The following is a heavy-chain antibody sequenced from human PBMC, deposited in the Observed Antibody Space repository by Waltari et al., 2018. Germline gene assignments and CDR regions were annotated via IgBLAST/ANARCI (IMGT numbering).Heavy chain of an antibody. CDR2: IYYSGST. V-gene: IGHV4-59*08. J-gene: IGHJ5*02. CDR1: GGSISSYY. CDR3: ARHARLTIFGVVPGGDWFDP. Sequence: QVQLQESGPGLVKPSETLSLTCTVSGGSISSYYWSWIRQPPGQGLEWIGYIYYSGSTNYNPSLKSRVTISVDTSKNQFSLKLSSVTAADTAVYYCARHARLTIFGVVPGGDWFDPWGQGTLVTVSS. D-gene: IGHD3-3*01.